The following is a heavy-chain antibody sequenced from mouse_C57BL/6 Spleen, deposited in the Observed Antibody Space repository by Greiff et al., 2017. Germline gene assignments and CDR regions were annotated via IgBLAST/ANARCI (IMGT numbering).Heavy chain of an antibody. CDR3: ASYPNYNGGSYWYFDF. CDR1: GYAFSSYW. D-gene: IGHD1-1*02. CDR2: IYPGDGDT. J-gene: IGHJ1*03. V-gene: IGHV1-82*01. Sequence: QVQLQQSGPELVKPGASVKISCKASGYAFSSYWMNWVKQRPGKGLEWIGRIYPGDGDTNYNGKFKGKATLTADTSSSTAYMQLSSLTSEDSAFYVCASYPNYNGGSYWYFDFWGTGTTVTVSS.